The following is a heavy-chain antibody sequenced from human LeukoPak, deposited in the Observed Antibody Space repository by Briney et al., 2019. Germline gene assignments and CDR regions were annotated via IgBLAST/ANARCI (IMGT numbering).Heavy chain of an antibody. D-gene: IGHD3-22*01. Sequence: SVKVSCKASGGTFSSYAISWVRQAPGQGLEWMGRIIPVLGIANYAQKFQGRVTITADKSTSTAYMELSSLRSEDTAVYYCARDGLYYYDSSGYYYPSDFDYWGQGTLVTVSS. CDR2: IIPVLGIA. V-gene: IGHV1-69*04. CDR3: ARDGLYYYDSSGYYYPSDFDY. CDR1: GGTFSSYA. J-gene: IGHJ4*02.